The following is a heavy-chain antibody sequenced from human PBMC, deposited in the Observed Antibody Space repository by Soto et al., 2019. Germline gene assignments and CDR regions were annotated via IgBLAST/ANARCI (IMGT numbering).Heavy chain of an antibody. CDR1: GGTFSSYA. CDR3: ARDSGYAPSYYYYGMDV. D-gene: IGHD5-12*01. V-gene: IGHV1-69*06. CDR2: IIPIFGTA. Sequence: GPSVKVSCKASGGTFSSYAISWVRQAPGQGLEWMGGIIPIFGTANYAQKFQGRVTITADKSTSTAYMELSSLRSEDTAVYYCARDSGYAPSYYYYGMDVWGQGTTVTVSS. J-gene: IGHJ6*02.